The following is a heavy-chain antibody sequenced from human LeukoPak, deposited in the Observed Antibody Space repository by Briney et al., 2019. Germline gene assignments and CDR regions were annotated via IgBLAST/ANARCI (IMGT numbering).Heavy chain of an antibody. Sequence: GGSLRLSCAASGFTFSSYTMNWVRQAPGKGLEWVAVISYDGSNKYYADSVKGRFTISRDNSKNTLYLQMNSLRAEDTAVYYCAKELYRTRFYYDSSGPPGGYFDYWGQGTLVTVSS. CDR2: ISYDGSNK. J-gene: IGHJ4*02. CDR1: GFTFSSYT. CDR3: AKELYRTRFYYDSSGPPGGYFDY. D-gene: IGHD3-22*01. V-gene: IGHV3-30*18.